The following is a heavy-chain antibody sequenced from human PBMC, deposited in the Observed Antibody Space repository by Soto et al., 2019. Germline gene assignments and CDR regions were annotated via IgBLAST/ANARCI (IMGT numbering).Heavy chain of an antibody. CDR1: GFSFSSQW. CDR2: IDPDGSRI. V-gene: IGHV3-74*01. J-gene: IGHJ4*02. CDR3: VKAIR. Sequence: EVQLVESGGGLVQPGGSLRLSCAASGFSFSSQWMYWVRQSPGKGPVWVSYIDPDGSRIVYADSVKGRFTISRDNAKNTLYLQMNSLRVEDTAVYYCVKAIRWGRGTLVTVSS.